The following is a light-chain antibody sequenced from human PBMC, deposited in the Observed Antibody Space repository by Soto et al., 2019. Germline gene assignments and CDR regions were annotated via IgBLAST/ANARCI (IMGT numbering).Light chain of an antibody. CDR3: QVWASSTDVYV. V-gene: IGLV3-21*02. CDR2: HDT. CDR1: NIGGKT. J-gene: IGLJ1*01. Sequence: SYELTQPPSVSVAPGQTATITCGGNNIGGKTVHWYQQKPGQAPVVVVDHDTDRPSGIPERFSGSNTGNTATLTISRVEAGDEADYYCQVWASSTDVYVFGPGTKVTVL.